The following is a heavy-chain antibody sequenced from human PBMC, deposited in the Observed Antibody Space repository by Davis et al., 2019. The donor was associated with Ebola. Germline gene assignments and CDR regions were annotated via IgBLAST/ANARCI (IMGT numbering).Heavy chain of an antibody. J-gene: IGHJ4*02. Sequence: MPSETLSLTCTVSGGSISSGDYYWSWIRQPPGKGLEWIGYIYYSGSTYYNPSLKSRVTISVDTSKNQFSLKLSAATAADTAVYYCARPVGVYYHYFDYWGQGTLVTVSS. CDR2: IYYSGST. D-gene: IGHD1-26*01. V-gene: IGHV4-30-4*01. CDR3: ARPVGVYYHYFDY. CDR1: GGSISSGDYY.